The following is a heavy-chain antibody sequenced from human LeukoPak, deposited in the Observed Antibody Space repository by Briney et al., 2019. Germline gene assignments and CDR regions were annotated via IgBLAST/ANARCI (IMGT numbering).Heavy chain of an antibody. J-gene: IGHJ4*02. Sequence: KPSETLSLTCIVSGGFISNYYWSWIRQPAGKGLEWIGRIYTSGSTDYNPSLKSRVTMSVDMSKNQFSLKLSSVTAADTAVYYCARGCIGGSCHTYSFDYWGQGTLVTVSS. V-gene: IGHV4-4*07. D-gene: IGHD2-15*01. CDR1: GGFISNYY. CDR3: ARGCIGGSCHTYSFDY. CDR2: IYTSGST.